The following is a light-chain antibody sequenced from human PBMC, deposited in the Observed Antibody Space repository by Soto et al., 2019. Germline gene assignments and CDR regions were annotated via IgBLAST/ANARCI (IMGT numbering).Light chain of an antibody. V-gene: IGLV3-25*02. J-gene: IGLJ1*01. Sequence: SYELTQPAALSVSPGQTARITYSGDALPKQYAYWYQQKPGQAPVLVIYKDSERPSGIPERFSGSSSGTTVTLTISGVQAEDEADYYCQSADSSGTYVFGTGTKVTVL. CDR1: ALPKQY. CDR2: KDS. CDR3: QSADSSGTYV.